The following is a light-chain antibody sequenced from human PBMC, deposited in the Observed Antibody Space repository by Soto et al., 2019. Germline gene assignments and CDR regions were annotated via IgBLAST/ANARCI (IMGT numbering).Light chain of an antibody. Sequence: DIQMTQSPSSLSASVGDRVTITCQASQDISNCLNWYQQKPGKAPKLMIFDESNVETGVPSRFTGSGSGTHFTFTIPSLQAEDIATYYCQQYEGLPLSCGGGTKIEI. CDR2: DES. CDR3: QQYEGLPLS. J-gene: IGKJ4*01. V-gene: IGKV1-33*01. CDR1: QDISNC.